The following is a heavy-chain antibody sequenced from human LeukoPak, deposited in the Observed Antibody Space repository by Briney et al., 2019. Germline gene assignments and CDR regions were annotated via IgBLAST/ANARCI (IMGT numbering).Heavy chain of an antibody. D-gene: IGHD3-16*01. J-gene: IGHJ5*02. Sequence: SETLSLTCTVSGGSISSSSYYWGWIRQPPGKGLEWIGGIYYSGSTYYNPSLKSRVTISVDTSKSQFSLKLSSVTAADTAVYYWATGQMMTSFDPWGQGTLVTVSS. V-gene: IGHV4-39*07. CDR3: ATGQMMTSFDP. CDR2: IYYSGST. CDR1: GGSISSSSYY.